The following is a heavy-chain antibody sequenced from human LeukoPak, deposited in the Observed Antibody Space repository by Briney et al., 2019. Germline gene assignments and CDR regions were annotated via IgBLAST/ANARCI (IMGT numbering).Heavy chain of an antibody. J-gene: IGHJ6*03. V-gene: IGHV3-7*01. D-gene: IGHD2-15*01. CDR1: GFTFSNYW. CDR3: ARDRVVVAADYYYYMDV. CDR2: IKQDGSEK. Sequence: GGSLRLSCAASGFTFSNYWMSWVRQAPGKGLEWVANIKQDGSEKYYVDSVKGRFTISRDNAKNSLYLQMNSLRAEDTAVYYCARDRVVVAADYYYYMDVWGKGTTVTVSS.